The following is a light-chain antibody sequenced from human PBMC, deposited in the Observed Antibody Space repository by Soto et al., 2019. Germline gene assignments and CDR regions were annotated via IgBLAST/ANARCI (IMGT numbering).Light chain of an antibody. CDR1: QSVSSN. CDR2: GAS. V-gene: IGKV3-15*01. Sequence: EIVMTQSPATLSVSPGERAPLSCRASQSVSSNLAGYQQKPGQLPSLLIYGASTRATGIPARFSGSGSGTEFTLTISSLQSEDFAVYYCQQYNNWPPLTFGQGTRLEIK. CDR3: QQYNNWPPLT. J-gene: IGKJ5*01.